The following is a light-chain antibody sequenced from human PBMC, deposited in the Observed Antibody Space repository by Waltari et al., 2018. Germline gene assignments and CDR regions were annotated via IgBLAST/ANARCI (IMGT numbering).Light chain of an antibody. J-gene: IGKJ4*01. CDR1: QSVSSY. CDR2: DAS. V-gene: IGKV3-11*01. CDR3: QQYFTTPLT. Sequence: EIVLTQSPATLSLSPGETATLPCRASQSVSSYFAWYQQKPGQAPRLLIYDASIRATGIPARFSGGGSGTDFTLTISGLQAEDVAVYYCQQYFTTPLTFGGGTKVEI.